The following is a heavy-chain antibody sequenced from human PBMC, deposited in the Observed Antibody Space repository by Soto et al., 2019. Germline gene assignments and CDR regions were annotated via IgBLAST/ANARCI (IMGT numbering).Heavy chain of an antibody. Sequence: GGSLRLSCAASGFTFSSYDMHWVRQATGKGLEWVSTIGTAGDTYYPGSVKGRFTISRENAKNSLYLQMNSLRAGDTAVYYCARGRSPFYNIVVVGDNAFDIWGQGTMVTVSS. CDR1: GFTFSSYD. V-gene: IGHV3-13*01. D-gene: IGHD2-15*01. CDR2: IGTAGDT. CDR3: ARGRSPFYNIVVVGDNAFDI. J-gene: IGHJ3*02.